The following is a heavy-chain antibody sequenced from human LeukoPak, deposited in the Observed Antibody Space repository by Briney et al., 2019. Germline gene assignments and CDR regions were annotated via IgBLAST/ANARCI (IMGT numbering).Heavy chain of an antibody. CDR1: GFRFSNYG. V-gene: IGHV3-33*01. CDR2: LLYDGNTK. J-gene: IGHJ6*03. CDR3: ARDHRPEFQYYYMDV. D-gene: IGHD1-14*01. Sequence: GGSLRLSCAASGFRFSNYGMHWVREAPGKGLEWVAALLYDGNTKHYADSVRGRFTISRDISKNTFYLQMNSLTAEDTAVYYCARDHRPEFQYYYMDVWGKGTTVAVSS.